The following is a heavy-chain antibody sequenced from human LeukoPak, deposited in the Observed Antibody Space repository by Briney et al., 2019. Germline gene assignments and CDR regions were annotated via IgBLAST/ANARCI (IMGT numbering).Heavy chain of an antibody. Sequence: ASVKVSCKASGYTFTSYGISWVRQAPGQGLEWMGWISAYNGNTNYAQKLQGRVTMTTDKSTSTAYMELRSLRSDDTAVYYCARVTHCSSTSCYGWFDPWGQGTLVTVSS. CDR2: ISAYNGNT. D-gene: IGHD2-2*01. V-gene: IGHV1-18*01. J-gene: IGHJ5*02. CDR1: GYTFTSYG. CDR3: ARVTHCSSTSCYGWFDP.